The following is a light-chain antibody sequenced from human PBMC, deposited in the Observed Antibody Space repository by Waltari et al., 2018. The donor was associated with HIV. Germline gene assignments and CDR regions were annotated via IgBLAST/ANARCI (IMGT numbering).Light chain of an antibody. J-gene: IGLJ3*02. V-gene: IGLV1-40*01. CDR1: RSNIGADYH. Sequence: QSVLAQPPSVSGAPGQRVTISCTGRRSNIGADYHVYWYQHLPGTAPKLLIYGNSNRPSGVPNRFSGSKSDTSASLAITGLQAEDEADYYCQSYDRSLSAWVFGGGTRLNVL. CDR3: QSYDRSLSAWV. CDR2: GNS.